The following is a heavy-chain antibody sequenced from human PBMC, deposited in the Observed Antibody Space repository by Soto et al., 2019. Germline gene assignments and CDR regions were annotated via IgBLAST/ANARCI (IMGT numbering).Heavy chain of an antibody. CDR2: VSTSSSYI. CDR3: AKDVMIISATYAFDI. V-gene: IGHV3-21*01. D-gene: IGHD2-15*01. CDR1: GFTFSSFS. J-gene: IGHJ3*02. Sequence: GGSLRLSCAASGFTFSSFSMNWVRQAPGKGLEWVSSVSTSSSYIYYADSAKGRFTISRDNAKNSLYLQMNSLRAEDTAVYFCAKDVMIISATYAFDIWGQGTMVTVSS.